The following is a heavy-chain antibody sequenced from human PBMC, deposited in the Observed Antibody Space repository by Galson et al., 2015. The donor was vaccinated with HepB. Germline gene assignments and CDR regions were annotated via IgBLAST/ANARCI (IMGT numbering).Heavy chain of an antibody. J-gene: IGHJ5*02. CDR3: ARQLVPAAMTGRFDP. CDR2: IDPSDSYT. CDR1: GYSFTSYW. Sequence: QSGAEVKKPGESLRISCKGSGYSFTSYWISWVRQMPGKGLEWMGRIDPSDSYTNYSPSFQGHVTISADKSISTAYLQWSSLKASDTAMYYCARQLVPAAMTGRFDPWGQGTLVTVSS. D-gene: IGHD2-2*01. V-gene: IGHV5-10-1*01.